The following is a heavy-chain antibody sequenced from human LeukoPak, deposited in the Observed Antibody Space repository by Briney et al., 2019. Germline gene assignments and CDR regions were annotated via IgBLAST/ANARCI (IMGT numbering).Heavy chain of an antibody. J-gene: IGHJ5*02. D-gene: IGHD5-12*01. V-gene: IGHV3-74*01. Sequence: PGGSLRLSCGASGFSFSSYWMHWVRQAPGKGLVWVSRINSDGSSTTYADSVKGRFTISRDNAKNSLYLQMNSLRAEDTAVYYCARVRGSYSGYGGSNNWFDPWGQGTLVTVSS. CDR2: INSDGSST. CDR3: ARVRGSYSGYGGSNNWFDP. CDR1: GFSFSSYW.